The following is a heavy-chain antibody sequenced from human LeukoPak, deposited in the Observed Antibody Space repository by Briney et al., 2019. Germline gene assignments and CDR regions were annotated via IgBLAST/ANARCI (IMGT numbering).Heavy chain of an antibody. Sequence: KPSETLSLTCTVSGGSISSYSWSWIRQPAGKGLEWIGRIYTSGSTNYNPSLQSRVSMSVDTSRNQFSLKLSSVTAADTAVYFCARDWALGYCTTTSCYTASDYWGQGTLVTVSS. V-gene: IGHV4-4*07. CDR2: IYTSGST. D-gene: IGHD2-2*02. J-gene: IGHJ4*02. CDR1: GGSISSYS. CDR3: ARDWALGYCTTTSCYTASDY.